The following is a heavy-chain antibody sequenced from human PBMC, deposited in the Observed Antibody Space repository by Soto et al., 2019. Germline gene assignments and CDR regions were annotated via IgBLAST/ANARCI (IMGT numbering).Heavy chain of an antibody. J-gene: IGHJ6*02. CDR1: GYTFTGYY. D-gene: IGHD1-1*01. CDR2: INPNSGGT. CDR3: ARDTAASRYNWNDVIYYYYGMDV. V-gene: IGHV1-2*04. Sequence: ASVKVSCKASGYTFTGYYMHWVRQAPGQGLEWMGWINPNSGGTNYAQKFQGWVTMTRDTSISTAYMELSRLRSDDTAVYYCARDTAASRYNWNDVIYYYYGMDVWGQGTVVTVSS.